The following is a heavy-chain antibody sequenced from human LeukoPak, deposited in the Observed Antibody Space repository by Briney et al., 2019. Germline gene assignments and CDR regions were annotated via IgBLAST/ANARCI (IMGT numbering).Heavy chain of an antibody. Sequence: GGSLRLSCAASGFTFDDYGMSWVRQAPGKGLEWVSGINWNGGSTGYADSVKGRFTTSRDNAKNSLYLQMNSLRAEDTAVYYCASFPPYMVRTDAFDIWGQGTMVTVSS. D-gene: IGHD3-10*01. CDR1: GFTFDDYG. CDR2: INWNGGST. V-gene: IGHV3-20*04. CDR3: ASFPPYMVRTDAFDI. J-gene: IGHJ3*02.